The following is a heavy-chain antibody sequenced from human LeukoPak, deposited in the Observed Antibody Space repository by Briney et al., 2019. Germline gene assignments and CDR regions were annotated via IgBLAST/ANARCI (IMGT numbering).Heavy chain of an antibody. CDR3: ARSSDGDYYYYFDY. Sequence: GGSLRPSCVASGFTVSSNYMSWVRQAPGKGLEWVSVIYSGGSTEYADSVKGRFTVSRDNSKNTLYLQMNSLRAEDTAVYYCARSSDGDYYYYFDYWGQGTLVTVSS. D-gene: IGHD4-17*01. CDR2: IYSGGST. J-gene: IGHJ4*02. V-gene: IGHV3-66*01. CDR1: GFTVSSNY.